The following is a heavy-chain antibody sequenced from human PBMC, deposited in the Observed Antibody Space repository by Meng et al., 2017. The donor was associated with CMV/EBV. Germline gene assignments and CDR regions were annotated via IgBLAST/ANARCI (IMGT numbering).Heavy chain of an antibody. Sequence: GGSVSSGSYYWTWPRQPPGKGLEWIGYAYYNGGTNYSPSLKSRVTILIDASKNQFSLELTSVTAADTAVYYCARGHDFWSGYYLFDPWGQGTLVTVSS. V-gene: IGHV4-61*01. D-gene: IGHD3-3*01. CDR2: AYYNGGT. CDR3: ARGHDFWSGYYLFDP. J-gene: IGHJ5*02. CDR1: GGSVSSGSYY.